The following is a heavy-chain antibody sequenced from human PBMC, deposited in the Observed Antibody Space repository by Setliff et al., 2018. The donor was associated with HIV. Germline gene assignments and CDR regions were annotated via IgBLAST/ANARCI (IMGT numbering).Heavy chain of an antibody. Sequence: GASVKVSCKASGFVFTNYAISWVRQAPGQGLEWMGWISPNYDYTNYAQKFQDRVTITADTSTGTAYMELSSLTSDDTALYYCARQDIPTGYYLFDYWGQGTQVTVSS. D-gene: IGHD3-9*01. CDR3: ARQDIPTGYYLFDY. V-gene: IGHV1-18*01. CDR1: GFVFTNYA. CDR2: ISPNYDYT. J-gene: IGHJ4*02.